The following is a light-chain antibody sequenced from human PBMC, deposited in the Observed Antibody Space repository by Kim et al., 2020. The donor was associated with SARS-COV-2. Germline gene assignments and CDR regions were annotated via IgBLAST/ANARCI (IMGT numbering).Light chain of an antibody. CDR1: QSVSSY. J-gene: IGKJ1*01. Sequence: EIVLTQSPATLSLSPGERATLSCRASQSVSSYLAWYQQKPGQAPRLLIYDASNRATGIPARFSGSGSGTEFSLTISSLESEEFAVYYCQHRSNWPPTFGQGTKVDIK. CDR2: DAS. CDR3: QHRSNWPPT. V-gene: IGKV3-11*01.